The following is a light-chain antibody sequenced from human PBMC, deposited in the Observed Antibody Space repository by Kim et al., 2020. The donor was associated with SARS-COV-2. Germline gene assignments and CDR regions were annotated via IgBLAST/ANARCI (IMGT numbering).Light chain of an antibody. CDR1: SGRIASNY. V-gene: IGLV6-57*03. CDR3: QSYDSSSWV. J-gene: IGLJ3*02. CDR2: EDN. Sequence: GETVTISCARSSGRIASNYVQWYQQRPGSAPTTVIYEDNQRPSGVPDRFSGSIDSSSNSASLTISGLKTEDEADYYCQSYDSSSWVFGGGTQLTVL.